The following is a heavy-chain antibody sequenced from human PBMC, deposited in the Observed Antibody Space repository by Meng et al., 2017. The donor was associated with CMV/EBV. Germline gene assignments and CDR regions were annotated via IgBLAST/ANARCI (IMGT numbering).Heavy chain of an antibody. Sequence: GGSLRLSCAASGFTLNNHAMHWVRQAPGKGLEWVAVISYDGTGKYYGYSVKGRFTISRDNSKNTLYLQMNSLRAEDTAVYYCARDHGYCGSTSCYRNLDCWGQGTLVTVSS. J-gene: IGHJ4*02. V-gene: IGHV3-30*04. CDR3: ARDHGYCGSTSCYRNLDC. D-gene: IGHD2-2*02. CDR1: GFTLNNHA. CDR2: ISYDGTGK.